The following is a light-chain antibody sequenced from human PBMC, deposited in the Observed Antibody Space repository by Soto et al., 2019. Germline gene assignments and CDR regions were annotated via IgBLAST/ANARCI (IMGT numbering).Light chain of an antibody. CDR3: CSYAGSSTLV. J-gene: IGLJ2*01. CDR1: SSDVGSYKF. Sequence: QSALTQPASVSGSPEQSITISCTGTSSDVGSYKFVSWYQQHPVKAPKLMIYEGSKRPSGVSNRFSGSKSGNTASLTISGLQAEDEADYYCCSYAGSSTLVFGGGTKVTVL. V-gene: IGLV2-23*01. CDR2: EGS.